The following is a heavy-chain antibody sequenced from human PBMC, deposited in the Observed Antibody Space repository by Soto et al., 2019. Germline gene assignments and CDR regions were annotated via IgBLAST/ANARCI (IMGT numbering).Heavy chain of an antibody. CDR1: GFTFSSYA. Sequence: PGGSLRLSCAASGFTFSSYAMSWVRQAPGKGLEWVSAISGSGGSTYYADSVKGRFTISRDDSKNTLYLQMNSLRAEDTAVYYCATTPGAVLLWFGAFDYWGQGTLVTVSS. D-gene: IGHD3-10*01. V-gene: IGHV3-23*01. J-gene: IGHJ4*02. CDR2: ISGSGGST. CDR3: ATTPGAVLLWFGAFDY.